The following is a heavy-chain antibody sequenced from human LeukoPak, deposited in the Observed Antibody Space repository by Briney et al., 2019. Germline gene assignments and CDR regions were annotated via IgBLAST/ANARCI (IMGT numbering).Heavy chain of an antibody. CDR1: GFTFSSYA. CDR2: ISTSSSYI. D-gene: IGHD3-3*01. CDR3: ATGGGYDFWSGYRYFDY. J-gene: IGHJ4*02. Sequence: GGSLRLSCAASGFTFSSYAMHWVRQAPGEGLEWLSSISTSSSYIYYADSVKGRFTISRDNSKNTMYLQMNSLRAEDTAVYYCATGGGYDFWSGYRYFDYWGQGTLVIVSS. V-gene: IGHV3-21*04.